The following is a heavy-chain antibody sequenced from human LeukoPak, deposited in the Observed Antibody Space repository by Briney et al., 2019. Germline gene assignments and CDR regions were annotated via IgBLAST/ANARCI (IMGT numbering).Heavy chain of an antibody. D-gene: IGHD1-1*01. V-gene: IGHV5-51*01. CDR3: ARQAATAYDYFDY. CDR2: IYPGDSDT. Sequence: GESLKISCKGSGYSFTTYWIGWVRQMPGKGLEWMGIIYPGDSDTRYSPSFQGQVTISADKSIRTAYLQWSSLKASDTAIYYCARQAATAYDYFDYWGQGTLVTVSS. CDR1: GYSFTTYW. J-gene: IGHJ4*02.